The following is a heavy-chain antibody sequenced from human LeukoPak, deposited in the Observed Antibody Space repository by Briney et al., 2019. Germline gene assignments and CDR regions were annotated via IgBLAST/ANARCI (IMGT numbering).Heavy chain of an antibody. CDR1: GGSISSYY. V-gene: IGHV4-59*01. J-gene: IGHJ4*02. CDR3: ARLGGSYYFDY. CDR2: IYYTGST. D-gene: IGHD1-26*01. Sequence: SETLSLTCTVSGGSISSYYWSWIRQPPGKGLEWIGYIYYTGSTNYNPSLKSRVTISVDTSKNQVSLKLTSVTAADTAVYYCARLGGSYYFDYWGQGTLVTVSS.